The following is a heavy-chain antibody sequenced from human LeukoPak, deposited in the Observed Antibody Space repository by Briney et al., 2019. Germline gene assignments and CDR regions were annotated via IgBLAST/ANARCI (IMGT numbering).Heavy chain of an antibody. CDR1: GYTFTSYG. D-gene: IGHD4-17*01. CDR2: ISAYNGNT. J-gene: IGHJ3*02. CDR3: ARERLGDADAFDI. V-gene: IGHV1-18*01. Sequence: ASVKVSCKVSGYTFTSYGISWGGQAPGQGLEGMGWISAYNGNTNYAQKLQGRVTMTTDTSTSTAYMELRSLRSDDTAVYYCARERLGDADAFDIWGQGTMVTVSS.